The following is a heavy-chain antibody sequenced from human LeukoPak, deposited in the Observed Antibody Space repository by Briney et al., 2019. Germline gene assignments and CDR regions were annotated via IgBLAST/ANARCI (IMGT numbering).Heavy chain of an antibody. J-gene: IGHJ6*02. D-gene: IGHD5-24*01. CDR1: GYTFTGYY. Sequence: ASVKVSCKASGYTFTGYYMHWVRQAPGQGLEWMGWINPNSGGTNYAQKFQGRVTMTRVTSISTAYMELSRLRSDDTAVYYCARDPFLEMAPKPYYYYGMDVWGQGTTVTVSS. V-gene: IGHV1-2*02. CDR2: INPNSGGT. CDR3: ARDPFLEMAPKPYYYYGMDV.